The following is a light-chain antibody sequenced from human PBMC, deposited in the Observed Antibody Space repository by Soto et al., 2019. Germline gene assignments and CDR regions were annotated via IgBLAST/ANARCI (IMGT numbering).Light chain of an antibody. J-gene: IGKJ4*01. Sequence: EIVLTQSPATLSVSPGERATLSCTASQSISGHLDWYQQKPGQAPRLLIYDASTRATGIPDRFSGSGSGAEFTLTISSLQSEDFAVYYCQPYHMWPLTFGGGTKVEIK. CDR1: QSISGH. CDR2: DAS. CDR3: QPYHMWPLT. V-gene: IGKV3-15*01.